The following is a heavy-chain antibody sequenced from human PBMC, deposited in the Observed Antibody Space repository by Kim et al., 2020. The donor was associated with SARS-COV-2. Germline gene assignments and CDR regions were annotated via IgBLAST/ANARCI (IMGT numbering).Heavy chain of an antibody. CDR1: GFTFDDYA. CDR2: ISWNSGSI. Sequence: GGSLRLSCAASGFTFDDYAMHWVRQAPGKGLEWVSGISWNSGSIGYADSVKGRFTISRDNAKNSLYLQMNSLRAEDTALYYCAKDMRGCSGGSCYDFDYWGQGTLVTVSS. J-gene: IGHJ4*02. CDR3: AKDMRGCSGGSCYDFDY. V-gene: IGHV3-9*01. D-gene: IGHD2-15*01.